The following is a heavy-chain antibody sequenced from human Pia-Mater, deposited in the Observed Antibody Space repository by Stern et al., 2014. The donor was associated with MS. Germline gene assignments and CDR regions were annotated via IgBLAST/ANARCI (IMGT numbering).Heavy chain of an antibody. J-gene: IGHJ2*01. CDR1: GGSITNRDY. Sequence: QVQLQESGPGLVKPSETLSLTCSVSGGSITNRDYWGWIRQSPGKGLEWIGSVYYSGITYYRPSLKSRATISLDTSKNHFSPTLNSVTATDTAVYFCARGVTAVTNYVPNWCFDLWGRGTLVTISS. CDR3: ARGVTAVTNYVPNWCFDL. CDR2: VYYSGIT. D-gene: IGHD4-11*01. V-gene: IGHV4-39*02.